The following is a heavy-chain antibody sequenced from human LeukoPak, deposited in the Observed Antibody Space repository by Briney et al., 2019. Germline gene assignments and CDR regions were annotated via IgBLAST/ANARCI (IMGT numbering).Heavy chain of an antibody. CDR3: ARDGGIAAAPRDNWFDP. Sequence: GGSLGLSCAASGFTFSSYEMNWVRQAPGKGLEWVSYISSSGSTIYYADSVKGRFTISRDNAKNSLYLQMNSLRAEDTAVYYCARDGGIAAAPRDNWFDPWGQGTLVTVSS. CDR2: ISSSGSTI. D-gene: IGHD6-13*01. V-gene: IGHV3-48*03. J-gene: IGHJ5*02. CDR1: GFTFSSYE.